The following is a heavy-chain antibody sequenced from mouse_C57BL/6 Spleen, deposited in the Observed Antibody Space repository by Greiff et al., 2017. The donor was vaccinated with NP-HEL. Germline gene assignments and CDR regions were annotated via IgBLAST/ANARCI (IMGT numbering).Heavy chain of an antibody. Sequence: EVKLQESGPELVKPGASVKISCKASGYSFTDYNMNWVKQSNGKSLEWIGVINPNYGTTSYNQKFKGKATLTVDQSSSTAYMQLNSLTSEDSAVYYCARGDYYGSSYKSYYFDYWGQGTTLTVSS. V-gene: IGHV1-39*01. CDR2: INPNYGTT. CDR1: GYSFTDYN. D-gene: IGHD1-1*01. CDR3: ARGDYYGSSYKSYYFDY. J-gene: IGHJ2*01.